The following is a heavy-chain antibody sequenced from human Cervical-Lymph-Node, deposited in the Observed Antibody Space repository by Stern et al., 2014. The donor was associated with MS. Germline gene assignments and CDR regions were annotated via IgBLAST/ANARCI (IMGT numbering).Heavy chain of an antibody. D-gene: IGHD6-13*01. CDR2: MNPNSGNT. CDR1: GYTFTSYD. V-gene: IGHV1-8*01. Sequence: MQLVESGAEVKKPGASVKVSCKASGYTFTSYDINWVRQATGQGLEWKRWMNPNSGNTGYAQKFQGRVTMTRNTSISTAYMELSSLRSEDTAVYYCARGQGSSWYEDLDYWGQGTLVTVSS. J-gene: IGHJ4*02. CDR3: ARGQGSSWYEDLDY.